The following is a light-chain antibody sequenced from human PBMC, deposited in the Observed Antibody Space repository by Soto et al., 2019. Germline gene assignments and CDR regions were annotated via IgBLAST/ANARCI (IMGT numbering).Light chain of an antibody. V-gene: IGLV1-40*01. Sequence: QSVLTQPPSVSAAPGQTVTISCSGRGSNIGSNSVSWYQQVPGTAPKLLVAGNRPSGVPDRFSVSKSGASASLAITGLQAEDEADYYCQSYDSSLSRRWVFGGGTKLTVL. CDR3: QSYDSSLSRRWV. CDR1: GSNIGSNS. J-gene: IGLJ3*02. CDR2: GN.